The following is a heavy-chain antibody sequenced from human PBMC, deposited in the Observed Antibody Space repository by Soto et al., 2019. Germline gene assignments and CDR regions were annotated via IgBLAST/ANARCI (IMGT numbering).Heavy chain of an antibody. CDR2: IYYSGST. V-gene: IGHV4-59*01. D-gene: IGHD2-15*01. Sequence: QVQLQESGPGLVKPSETLSLTCTVSGGSISSYYWSWIRQPPGKGLEWIGYIYYSGSTNYNPSLKSRVTISVDTSKNQFSRKLSSVTAADTAVYYCASGGGYCSGGSCYPLWGQGTLVTVSS. J-gene: IGHJ4*02. CDR1: GGSISSYY. CDR3: ASGGGYCSGGSCYPL.